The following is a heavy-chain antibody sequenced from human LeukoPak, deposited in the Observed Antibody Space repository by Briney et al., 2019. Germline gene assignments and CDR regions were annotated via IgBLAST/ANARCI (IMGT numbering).Heavy chain of an antibody. Sequence: ASVKVSCKASGYTFTGYYMHWVRQAPGQGLEWMGWINPNSGGTNYAQKFQGRVTMTRDTSISTAYMELSRLRSDDTAVYYCARTGFYSGYHLDYWGQGTLVTVSS. CDR2: INPNSGGT. CDR1: GYTFTGYY. D-gene: IGHD5-12*01. J-gene: IGHJ4*02. V-gene: IGHV1-2*02. CDR3: ARTGFYSGYHLDY.